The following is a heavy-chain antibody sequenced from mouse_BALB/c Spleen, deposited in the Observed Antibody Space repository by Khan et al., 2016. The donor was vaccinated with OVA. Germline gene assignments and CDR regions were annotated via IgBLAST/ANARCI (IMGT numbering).Heavy chain of an antibody. D-gene: IGHD1-1*01. V-gene: IGHV1S56*01. CDR2: IYPGDGST. CDR3: AREGVRGVGMDY. CDR1: GYTFTAYD. J-gene: IGHJ4*01. Sequence: QVRLQQSGPELVKPGALVKISCQASGYTFTAYDINWVKQRPGQGLEWIGWIYPGDGSTKYNENFKDKATLTADTSSNTAYMQLSGLTSEKSAVYFCAREGVRGVGMDYWGQGISVSVSA.